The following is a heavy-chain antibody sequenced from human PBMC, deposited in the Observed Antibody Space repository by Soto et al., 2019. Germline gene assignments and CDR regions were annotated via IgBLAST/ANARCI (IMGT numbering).Heavy chain of an antibody. J-gene: IGHJ4*02. D-gene: IGHD5-12*01. CDR3: ARWLQSRQPHYFDY. CDR2: ISYDGSNK. V-gene: IGHV3-30-3*01. Sequence: VGSLRLSCAASGFTFSSYAMHWVRQAPGKGLEWVAVISYDGSNKYYADSVKGRFTISRDNSKNTLYLQMNSLRAEDTAVYYCARWLQSRQPHYFDYWGQGTLVTVSS. CDR1: GFTFSSYA.